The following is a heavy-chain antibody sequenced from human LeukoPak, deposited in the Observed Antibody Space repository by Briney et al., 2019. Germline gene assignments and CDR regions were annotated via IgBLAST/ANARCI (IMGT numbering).Heavy chain of an antibody. CDR1: GGSIRSHN. J-gene: IGHJ4*02. CDR3: ARTGSSWYRVDY. Sequence: SETLSLTCTVSGGSIRSHNWSWIRQPPGKGLEWIGYIFYSGSTNYNPSLKSRATISVDTSKNQFSLKLTSVTAADTAVYYCARTGSSWYRVDYWGQGTLVTVSS. CDR2: IFYSGST. V-gene: IGHV4-59*11. D-gene: IGHD6-13*01.